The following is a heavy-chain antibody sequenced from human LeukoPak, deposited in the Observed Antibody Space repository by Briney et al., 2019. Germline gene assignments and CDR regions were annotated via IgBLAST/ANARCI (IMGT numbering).Heavy chain of an antibody. CDR3: AKDYYYDSSGLASDALDI. J-gene: IGHJ3*02. Sequence: GGSLRLSCAASGFTFSSYAMSWVRQAPGKGLEWVSAISGSGGSTYYADSVKGRFTISRDNAKNSLYLQMNSLRAEDTAVYYCAKDYYYDSSGLASDALDIWGQGTMVTVSS. CDR1: GFTFSSYA. V-gene: IGHV3-23*01. D-gene: IGHD3-22*01. CDR2: ISGSGGST.